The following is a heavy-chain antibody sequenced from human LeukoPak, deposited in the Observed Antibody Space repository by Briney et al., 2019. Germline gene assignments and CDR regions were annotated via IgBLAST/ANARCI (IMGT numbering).Heavy chain of an antibody. CDR2: IYYSGSI. V-gene: IGHV4-39*01. CDR1: GGSISSSSYY. Sequence: KPSETLSLTCTASGGSISSSSYYWGWIRQPPGKGLEWIGSIYYSGSIYYNPSLKSRVTISVDTSKNQFPLTLSSVTAADTAVYYCARLSRILFDPWGQGTLVTVSS. CDR3: ARLSRILFDP. J-gene: IGHJ5*02. D-gene: IGHD2-2*01.